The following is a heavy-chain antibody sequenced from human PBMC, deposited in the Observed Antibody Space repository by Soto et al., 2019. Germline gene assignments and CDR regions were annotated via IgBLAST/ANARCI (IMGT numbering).Heavy chain of an antibody. J-gene: IGHJ4*02. CDR2: ISDSGGST. Sequence: GGSLRLSCAASGFTFSSYAMSWVRQAPGKGLEWVSGISDSGGSTHYADSVKGRFTISRDNPKNTLYLQMNSLRAEDTGVYYCAKDRAKDFWSSYHRHFEYWGQGTLVTVSS. CDR3: AKDRAKDFWSSYHRHFEY. V-gene: IGHV3-23*01. CDR1: GFTFSSYA. D-gene: IGHD3-3*01.